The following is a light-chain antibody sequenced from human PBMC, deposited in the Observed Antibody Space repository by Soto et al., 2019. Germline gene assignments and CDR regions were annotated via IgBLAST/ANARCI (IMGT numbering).Light chain of an antibody. CDR1: SSSIGSNC. CDR2: RKN. Sequence: QAVVTQPPSASGTPGQRVTISCSGRSSSIGSNCVSWNQKLPGTAPKLLIYRKNQRPSGVSNRFSGSKSGNTASLTISGLQAEDEAEYYCSSYTNINTRACVFGTGTKLTVL. J-gene: IGLJ1*01. V-gene: IGLV1-47*01. CDR3: SSYTNINTRACV.